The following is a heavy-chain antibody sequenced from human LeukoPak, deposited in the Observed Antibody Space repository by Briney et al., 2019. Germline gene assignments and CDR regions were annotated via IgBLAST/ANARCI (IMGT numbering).Heavy chain of an antibody. J-gene: IGHJ6*02. V-gene: IGHV1-58*02. CDR1: GFTFTSSA. CDR3: AAEVGYYGSGPISYGMDV. D-gene: IGHD3-10*01. CDR2: FVVGSGNT. Sequence: SVNVSCKASGFTFTSSAIQWVRHARGQRLEWVGWFVVGSGNTNYAQKFQERVTITRDMSTSTAYMELSSLRSEDTAVYYCAAEVGYYGSGPISYGMDVWGQGTTVTVSS.